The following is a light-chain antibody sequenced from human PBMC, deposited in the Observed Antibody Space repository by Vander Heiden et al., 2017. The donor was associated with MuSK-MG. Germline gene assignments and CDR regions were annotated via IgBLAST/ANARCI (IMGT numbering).Light chain of an antibody. CDR3: QQYDNLRYT. CDR1: QDISNY. J-gene: IGKJ2*01. CDR2: DAS. V-gene: IGKV1-33*01. Sequence: DIQMTQSPSSLSASVGDRVTITCQASQDISNYLNWYQQKPGKAPKLLIYDASNLETGVPSRFSGSRSETDFTFTISSLQPEDIATYYCQQYDNLRYTFGQGTKLEIK.